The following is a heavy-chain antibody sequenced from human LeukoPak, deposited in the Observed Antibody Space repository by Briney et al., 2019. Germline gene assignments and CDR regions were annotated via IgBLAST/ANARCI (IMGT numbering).Heavy chain of an antibody. CDR3: AREPYCTNGVCSAY. J-gene: IGHJ4*02. CDR1: GGSISSYY. CDR2: IYTSGNT. V-gene: IGHV4-4*07. D-gene: IGHD2-8*01. Sequence: KPSETLSLTCTVSGGSISSYYWSWIRQPAGKGLEWIGRIYTSGNTNYNPSLKSRVTMSVDTSKNQFSLKLSSVTAADTAVYYCAREPYCTNGVCSAYWGQGTQVTVSS.